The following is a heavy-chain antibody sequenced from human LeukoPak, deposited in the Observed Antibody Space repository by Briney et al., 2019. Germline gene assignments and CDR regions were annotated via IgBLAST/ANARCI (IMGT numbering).Heavy chain of an antibody. J-gene: IGHJ4*02. CDR3: AGGRGSSYDY. CDR1: GFTVSSNY. D-gene: IGHD1-26*01. CDR2: IYSGGST. V-gene: IGHV3-53*01. Sequence: GGSLGLSCAASGFTVSSNYMSWVRQAPGKGLEWVSVIYSGGSTYYADSVKGRFTISRDNSKNTLYLQMNSLRAEDTAVYYCAGGRGSSYDYWGQGTLVTVSS.